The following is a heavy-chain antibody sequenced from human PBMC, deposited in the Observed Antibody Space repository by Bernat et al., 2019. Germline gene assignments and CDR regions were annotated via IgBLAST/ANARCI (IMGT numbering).Heavy chain of an antibody. D-gene: IGHD3-3*01. J-gene: IGHJ4*02. CDR1: GFTFSSYG. Sequence: QVQLVESGGGVVQPGRSLRLSCAASGFTFSSYGMYWVRQAPGKGLEWVAVISYDGSNKYYADSVKGRFTISRDNSKNTLYLQMNSLRAEDTAVYYCAKDPMFWSGYSDNWGQGTLVTVSS. CDR3: AKDPMFWSGYSDN. CDR2: ISYDGSNK. V-gene: IGHV3-30*18.